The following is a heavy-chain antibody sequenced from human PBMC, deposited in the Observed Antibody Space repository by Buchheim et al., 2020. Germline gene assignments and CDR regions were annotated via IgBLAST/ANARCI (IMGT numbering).Heavy chain of an antibody. CDR3: ARAPRRKYYDSSGYKSWYFDY. CDR2: IYYSGST. D-gene: IGHD3-22*01. V-gene: IGHV4-59*01. J-gene: IGHJ4*02. Sequence: QVQLQESGPGLVKPSETLSLTCTVSGGSISSYYWSWIRQPPGKGLEWIGYIYYSGSTNYNPSLKSRVTIPVDTSKNQFSLKLSSVTAADTAVYYCARAPRRKYYDSSGYKSWYFDYWGQGTL. CDR1: GGSISSYY.